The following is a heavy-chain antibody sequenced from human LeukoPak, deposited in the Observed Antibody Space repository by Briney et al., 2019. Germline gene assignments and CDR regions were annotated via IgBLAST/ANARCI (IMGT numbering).Heavy chain of an antibody. V-gene: IGHV4-59*01. CDR3: AREKYYYGSGSYGLSWFDP. CDR1: GGSISSYY. Sequence: SETLSLTCTVSGGSISSYYWSWIRQPPGKGREWIGYIYYSGSTNYNPSLKSRVTISVDTSKNQFSLKLSSVTAADTAVYYCAREKYYYGSGSYGLSWFDPWGQGTLVTVSS. J-gene: IGHJ5*02. CDR2: IYYSGST. D-gene: IGHD3-10*01.